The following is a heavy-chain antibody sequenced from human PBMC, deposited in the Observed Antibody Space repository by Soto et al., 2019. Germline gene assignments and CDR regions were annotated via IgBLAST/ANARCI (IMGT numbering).Heavy chain of an antibody. Sequence: QVQLVESGGGVVQPGRSLRLSCAASGFTFSSYGMHWVRQAPGKGLEWVAVISDDGSNKYYADSVKGRFTISRDNSKNTLYLQMNSLRTEDTAVYYCAKDPRGYSYGAFDYWGQGTLVTVSS. CDR2: ISDDGSNK. V-gene: IGHV3-30*18. CDR1: GFTFSSYG. CDR3: AKDPRGYSYGAFDY. J-gene: IGHJ4*02. D-gene: IGHD5-18*01.